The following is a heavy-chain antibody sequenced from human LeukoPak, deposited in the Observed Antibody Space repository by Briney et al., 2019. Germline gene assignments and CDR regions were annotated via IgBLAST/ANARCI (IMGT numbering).Heavy chain of an antibody. CDR3: ARDPYSGYFDY. CDR2: ITSSSSYI. J-gene: IGHJ4*02. D-gene: IGHD6-13*01. V-gene: IGHV3-21*01. Sequence: GGSLRLSCAASGFTFSSYSMNWVRQAPGKGLEWVSSITSSSSYIYYADSVKGRFTISRDNAKNSLYLTMNSLRAEDTAVYYCARDPYSGYFDYWGQGTLVTVSS. CDR1: GFTFSSYS.